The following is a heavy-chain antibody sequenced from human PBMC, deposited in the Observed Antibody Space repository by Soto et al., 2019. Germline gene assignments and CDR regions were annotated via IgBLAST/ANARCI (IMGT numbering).Heavy chain of an antibody. V-gene: IGHV3-30*18. CDR3: AKGGRQWLVTSDFKS. Sequence: VQLVESGGGVVQPGRSLRLSCAASGFTFSDYAMHWVLQAPGKGLEWVAVVSHDGRNTHCADSVKGRFTISRDSSKNTVSLEMTSLRAEDTAVYYCAKGGRQWLVTSDFKSWGQGALVTVSS. D-gene: IGHD6-19*01. J-gene: IGHJ4*02. CDR1: GFTFSDYA. CDR2: VSHDGRNT.